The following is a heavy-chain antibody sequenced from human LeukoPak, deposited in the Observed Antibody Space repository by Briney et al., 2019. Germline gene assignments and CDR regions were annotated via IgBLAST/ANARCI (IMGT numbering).Heavy chain of an antibody. D-gene: IGHD3-10*01. Sequence: SETLSLTCTVSGGSISSSSYYWGWIRQPPGKGLEWIGSIYYSGSTYYNPSLKSRVTISVDTSKNQFSLKLSSVTAADTAVYYCAREVGEFNYGYYYYYMDVWGKGTTVTVSS. CDR3: AREVGEFNYGYYYYYMDV. CDR1: GGSISSSSYY. V-gene: IGHV4-39*07. CDR2: IYYSGST. J-gene: IGHJ6*03.